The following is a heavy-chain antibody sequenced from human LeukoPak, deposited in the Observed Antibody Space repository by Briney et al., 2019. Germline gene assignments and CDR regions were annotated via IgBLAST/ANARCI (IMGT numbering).Heavy chain of an antibody. CDR3: ARAEYGSGDY. Sequence: GSLRLSCAASGFTFSDYWMHWVRQAPGKGLVWVSRINSDGSSIKYADSVKGRFTISRDNAKNTLYLQMNSLRVEDTAVYYCARAEYGSGDYWGQGTLVTVSS. V-gene: IGHV3-74*03. CDR2: INSDGSSI. CDR1: GFTFSDYW. J-gene: IGHJ4*02. D-gene: IGHD3-10*01.